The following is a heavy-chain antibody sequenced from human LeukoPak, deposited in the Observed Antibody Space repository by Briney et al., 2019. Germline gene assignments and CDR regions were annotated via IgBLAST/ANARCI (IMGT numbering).Heavy chain of an antibody. V-gene: IGHV2-5*02. D-gene: IGHD3-10*01. J-gene: IGHJ4*02. CDR2: IYWDDDK. Sequence: SGPTMVKPTQTLTLTCTFSGFSLSTSGVGVGWIRQPPGKALVWLALIYWDDDKRYSPSLKSRLTITKDTSKNQVVLTMTNMDPVDTATYYCAHSLDYYGSGSYLYFDYWGQGTLVTVSS. CDR3: AHSLDYYGSGSYLYFDY. CDR1: GFSLSTSGVG.